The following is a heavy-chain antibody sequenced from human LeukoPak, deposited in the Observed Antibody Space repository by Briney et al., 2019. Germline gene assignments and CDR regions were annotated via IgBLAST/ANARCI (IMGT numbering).Heavy chain of an antibody. D-gene: IGHD3-10*01. CDR2: INHSGST. J-gene: IGHJ6*04. CDR1: GGPFSGYY. Sequence: SETLSLTGPVYGGPFSGYYWGWIRQPPGKGLEWSGEINHSGSTNYNPSLKRRVTISVDTSRNQLSLTQSSATAADTAAYYCARSISMVRGVYNYGMDVWGKGTTVTVSS. V-gene: IGHV4-34*01. CDR3: ARSISMVRGVYNYGMDV.